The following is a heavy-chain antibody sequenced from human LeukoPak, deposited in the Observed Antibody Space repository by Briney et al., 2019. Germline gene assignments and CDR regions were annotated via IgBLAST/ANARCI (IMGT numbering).Heavy chain of an antibody. CDR3: ARAEATMDH. Sequence: GGSLRLSCAASGFTFSDYYMSWIRQAPGKGLEWVSYISYNSSYTNYADSAKGRFTISRDNAKNSLFLQMNSLRAEATAVYYCARAEATMDHWGQGTLVTVSA. J-gene: IGHJ4*02. CDR1: GFTFSDYY. V-gene: IGHV3-11*05. CDR2: ISYNSSYT. D-gene: IGHD5-12*01.